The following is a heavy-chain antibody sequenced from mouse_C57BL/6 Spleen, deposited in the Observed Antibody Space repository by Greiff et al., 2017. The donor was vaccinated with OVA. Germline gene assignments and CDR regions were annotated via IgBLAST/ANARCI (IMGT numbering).Heavy chain of an antibody. Sequence: EVKLEESGGGLVKPGGSLKLSCAASGFTFSSYTMSWVRQTPEKRLEWVATISGGGGNTYYPDSVKGRFTISRDNAKNTLYLQMSSLRSEDTALYYCARHGYYSNYGFAWFAYWGQGTLVTVSA. V-gene: IGHV5-9*01. J-gene: IGHJ3*01. D-gene: IGHD2-5*01. CDR1: GFTFSSYT. CDR2: ISGGGGNT. CDR3: ARHGYYSNYGFAWFAY.